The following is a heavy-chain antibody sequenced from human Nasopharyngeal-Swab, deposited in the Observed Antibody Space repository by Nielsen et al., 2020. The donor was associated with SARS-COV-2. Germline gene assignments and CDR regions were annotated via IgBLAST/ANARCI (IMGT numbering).Heavy chain of an antibody. V-gene: IGHV3-23*01. CDR1: GFTFSVYG. CDR2: ITTRGSYT. D-gene: IGHD2-15*01. Sequence: GGSLRLSCAGSGFTFSVYGMNWVRQAPGKRLEWVASITTRGSYTYYADSVRGRFIISRDTSKNTLYLQMNSLRAEDTALYYCAKDSGAGFCSGGTCFPTNHWGQGTLVTVSS. CDR3: AKDSGAGFCSGGTCFPTNH. J-gene: IGHJ5*02.